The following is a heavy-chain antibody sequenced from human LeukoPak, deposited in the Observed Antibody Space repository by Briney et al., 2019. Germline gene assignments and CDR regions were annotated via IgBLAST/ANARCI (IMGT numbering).Heavy chain of an antibody. V-gene: IGHV4-4*07. CDR3: ARGLSQYDYGGILFDY. CDR2: MYSSGST. J-gene: IGHJ4*02. CDR1: GGSISSYS. Sequence: SETLPLTCTVSGGSISSYSWSWIRQPAGRGLEWIGRMYSSGSTKYNPSLKSRVTISVDTSKNQFSLKLSSVTAADTAVYYCARGLSQYDYGGILFDYWGQGTLVTVSS. D-gene: IGHD4-23*01.